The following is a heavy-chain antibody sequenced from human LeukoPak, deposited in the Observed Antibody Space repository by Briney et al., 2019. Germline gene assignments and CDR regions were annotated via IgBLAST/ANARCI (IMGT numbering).Heavy chain of an antibody. CDR3: ARGTEPLDIVATIGGGHDY. D-gene: IGHD5-12*01. J-gene: IGHJ4*02. CDR1: GYTFTSYD. Sequence: ASVKVSCKASGYTFTSYDINWVRQATGQGLEWMGWMNPNSGNTGYAQKFQGRVTMTRNTSISTAYMELSSLRSEDTAVYYCARGTEPLDIVATIGGGHDYWGQGTLVTVSS. CDR2: MNPNSGNT. V-gene: IGHV1-8*01.